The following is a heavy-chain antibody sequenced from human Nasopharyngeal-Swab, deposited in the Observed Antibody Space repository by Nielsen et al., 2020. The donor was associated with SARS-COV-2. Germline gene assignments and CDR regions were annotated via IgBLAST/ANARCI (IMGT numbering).Heavy chain of an antibody. CDR2: ISSDGRTT. CDR3: ARGPPTANFYAGDY. D-gene: IGHD2/OR15-2a*01. CDR1: GFTFSSHW. V-gene: IGHV3-74*01. J-gene: IGHJ4*02. Sequence: GESLKISCAASGFTFSSHWMHWVRQGPGEGLVWLSRISSDGRTTNYADSVKGRFSISRDNSKNTLHLQMNSLTDGDTAVYYCARGPPTANFYAGDYWGQGTLVTVSS.